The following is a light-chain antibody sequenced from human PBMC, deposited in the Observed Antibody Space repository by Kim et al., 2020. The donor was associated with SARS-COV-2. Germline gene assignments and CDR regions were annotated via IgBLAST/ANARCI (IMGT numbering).Light chain of an antibody. V-gene: IGLV3-1*01. CDR1: KLGDKY. Sequence: SYELTQPPSVSVSPGQTASITCSGDKLGDKYACWYQQKPGQSPVVVIYQDSKRPSGIPERFAGSNSGNTATLTISGTQAMDEADYYCQAWDSSVVFGGGTQLSDL. CDR3: QAWDSSVV. CDR2: QDS. J-gene: IGLJ2*01.